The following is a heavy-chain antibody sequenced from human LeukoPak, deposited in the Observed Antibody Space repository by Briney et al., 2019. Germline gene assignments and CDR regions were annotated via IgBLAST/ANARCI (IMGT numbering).Heavy chain of an antibody. J-gene: IGHJ4*02. CDR3: ARAGANGIEAAGSLRY. Sequence: PSETLSLTCTVSGGSLSTYYWSWIRQPPGKGLEWIGYIYYTGTTNYNPSLKSRVTISVDTSKNQFSLNLSSVTAADTAVYYCARAGANGIEAAGSLRYWGQGTLVTVSS. CDR2: IYYTGTT. D-gene: IGHD6-13*01. V-gene: IGHV4-59*01. CDR1: GGSLSTYY.